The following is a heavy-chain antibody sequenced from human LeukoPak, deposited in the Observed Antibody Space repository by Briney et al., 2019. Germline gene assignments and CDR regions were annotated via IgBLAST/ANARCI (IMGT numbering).Heavy chain of an antibody. Sequence: SGXXXYNPSLKSRVTISVDRSKNQFSLKLSSVTAADTAVYYCARGYSNYYGSGSYQSAYYYYYMDVWGKGTTVTVSS. J-gene: IGHJ6*03. CDR3: ARGYSNYYGSGSYQSAYYYYYMDV. CDR2: SGXX. D-gene: IGHD3-10*01. V-gene: IGHV4-30-2*01.